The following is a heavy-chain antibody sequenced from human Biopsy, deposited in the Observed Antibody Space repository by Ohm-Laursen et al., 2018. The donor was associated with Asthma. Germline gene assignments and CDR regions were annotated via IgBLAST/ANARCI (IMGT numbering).Heavy chain of an antibody. J-gene: IGHJ4*02. Sequence: SLRLSCAASGFMFRRFGMHWVCQVSGQGLGWVAVVSYDGNHKFYEDSVKGRFTISRDNSKNTLYLQMNSLRTEDTAVYYCAKRRGHSVHDNDYWGQGTLVIVSS. D-gene: IGHD5/OR15-5a*01. V-gene: IGHV3-30*18. CDR3: AKRRGHSVHDNDY. CDR1: GFMFRRFG. CDR2: VSYDGNHK.